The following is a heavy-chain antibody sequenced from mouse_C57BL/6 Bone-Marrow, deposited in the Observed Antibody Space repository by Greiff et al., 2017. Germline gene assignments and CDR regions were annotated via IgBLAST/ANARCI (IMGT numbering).Heavy chain of an antibody. CDR2: ISSGGSYT. J-gene: IGHJ2*01. V-gene: IGHV5-6*01. Sequence: EVMLVESGGDLVKPGGSLKLSCAASGFTFSSYGMSWVRQTPYKRLEWVATISSGGSYTYYPDSVKGRFTISRDNAKNTLYLQMSSLKSEDTAMYDCARQDYWSQGTTLTVSS. CDR3: ARQDY. CDR1: GFTFSSYG.